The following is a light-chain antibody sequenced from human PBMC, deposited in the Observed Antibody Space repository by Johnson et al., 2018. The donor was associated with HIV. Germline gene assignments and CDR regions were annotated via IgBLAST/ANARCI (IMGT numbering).Light chain of an antibody. CDR3: GTWDSSLTSYV. Sequence: QSVLTQPPSVSAAPGQTVTISCSGSSSNVGSSFVSWYRQVPGTAPKLLIYDNNKRPSGIPGRFSGSKSGPSATLGITGLQTGDEADYYCGTWDSSLTSYVGGAGTKVTVL. CDR1: SSNVGSSF. J-gene: IGLJ1*01. CDR2: DNN. V-gene: IGLV1-51*01.